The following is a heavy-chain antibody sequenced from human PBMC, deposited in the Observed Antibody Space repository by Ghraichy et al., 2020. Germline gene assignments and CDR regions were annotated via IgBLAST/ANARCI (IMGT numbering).Heavy chain of an antibody. CDR1: GFTFSSYA. J-gene: IGHJ5*02. CDR3: AKVRATTPRSANWFDP. D-gene: IGHD1-1*01. CDR2: ISGSGGST. V-gene: IGHV3-23*01. Sequence: GGYLRLSCAASGFTFSSYAMSWVRQAPGKGLEWVSAISGSGGSTYYADSVKGRFTISRDNSKNTLYLQMNSLRAEDTAVYYCAKVRATTPRSANWFDPWGQGTLVTVSS.